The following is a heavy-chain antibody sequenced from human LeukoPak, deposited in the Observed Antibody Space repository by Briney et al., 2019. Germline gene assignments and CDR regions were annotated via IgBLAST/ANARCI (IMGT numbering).Heavy chain of an antibody. CDR3: ARDLWGYADYYYYGMDV. D-gene: IGHD3-16*01. CDR1: EFTFSTYS. Sequence: GGSLRLSCAASEFTFSTYSMNWVRQAPGKGLEWVSCISSSGSYIYYADSVKGRFTISRDNAKNSLYLQMNSLRAEDTAVYYCARDLWGYADYYYYGMDVWGQGTTVTVSS. J-gene: IGHJ6*02. V-gene: IGHV3-21*01. CDR2: ISSSGSYI.